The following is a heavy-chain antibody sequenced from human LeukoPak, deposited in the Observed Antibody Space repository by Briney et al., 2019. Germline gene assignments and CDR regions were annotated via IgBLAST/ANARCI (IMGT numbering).Heavy chain of an antibody. D-gene: IGHD3-10*01. CDR1: GFIFSNYW. J-gene: IGHJ4*02. V-gene: IGHV3-7*01. CDR3: ARGRDPGSYSDY. Sequence: GGSLRLSCAASGFIFSNYWMTWVRHAPGKGLEWVATIKQDGGEKYYVDSVKGRFTISRDNAKNSLSLQMSSLRAEDTAVYYCARGRDPGSYSDYWGQGTLVTVSS. CDR2: IKQDGGEK.